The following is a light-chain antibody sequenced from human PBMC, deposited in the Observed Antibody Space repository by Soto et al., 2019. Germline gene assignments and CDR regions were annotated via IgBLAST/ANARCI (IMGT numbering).Light chain of an antibody. Sequence: DIPMTQSPSTLSASVGDRVTITCRASQTLSSWLAWYQQKPGKTPKLLIYDVSTLESGVPSRFSGSGSGTDFTLTISSLQPDDFATYYCQQYNSYSLTFGGGTKVEIK. CDR1: QTLSSW. CDR2: DVS. J-gene: IGKJ4*01. CDR3: QQYNSYSLT. V-gene: IGKV1-5*01.